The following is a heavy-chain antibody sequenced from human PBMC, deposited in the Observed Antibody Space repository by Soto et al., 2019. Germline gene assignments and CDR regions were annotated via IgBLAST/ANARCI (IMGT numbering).Heavy chain of an antibody. CDR2: IYWDKDK. Sequence: QITLKESGPTLVKPTQTLTLTCTFSGFSLTSTGVAVGWIRQPPGKALEWIALIYWDKDKQYSPSLRSRLTITKDTSKTQVVLTMTNMDPVDTATYYCVHSPEFSRNIPLSTWFDAWGQGTLVTVSS. V-gene: IGHV2-5*02. CDR3: VHSPEFSRNIPLSTWFDA. CDR1: GFSLTSTGVA. J-gene: IGHJ5*02. D-gene: IGHD1-1*01.